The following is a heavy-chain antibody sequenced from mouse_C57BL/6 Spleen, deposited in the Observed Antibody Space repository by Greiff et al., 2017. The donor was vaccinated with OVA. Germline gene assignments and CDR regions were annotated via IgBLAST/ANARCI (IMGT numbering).Heavy chain of an antibody. CDR1: GYTFTSYW. CDR3: ARSELGRNAMDY. D-gene: IGHD4-1*01. V-gene: IGHV1-69*01. CDR2: IDPSDSYT. J-gene: IGHJ4*01. Sequence: VQLQQSGAELVMPGASVKLSCKASGYTFTSYWMHWVKQRPGQGLEWIGEIDPSDSYTNYNQKFKGKSTLTVDKSSSTAYMQLSSLTSEDSAVYYCARSELGRNAMDYWGQGTSVTVSS.